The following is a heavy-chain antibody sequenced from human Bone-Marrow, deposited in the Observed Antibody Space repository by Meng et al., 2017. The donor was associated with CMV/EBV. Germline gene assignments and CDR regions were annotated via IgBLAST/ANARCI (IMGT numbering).Heavy chain of an antibody. CDR3: AKKRPMTTVVNGYFAD. D-gene: IGHD4-23*01. V-gene: IGHV3-23*01. J-gene: IGHJ4*02. CDR2: ISGSGGST. Sequence: GESLKISCAASGSTFSSYSMNWVRQAPGKGLEWVSAISGSGGSTYYADSVKGRFTISRDNSKNTLYLQMNSLRAEDTAVYYCAKKRPMTTVVNGYFADWGQGTRVTCSS. CDR1: GSTFSSYS.